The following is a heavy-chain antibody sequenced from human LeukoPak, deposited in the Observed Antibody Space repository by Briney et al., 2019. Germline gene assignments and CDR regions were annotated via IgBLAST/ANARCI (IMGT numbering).Heavy chain of an antibody. CDR1: GGSIISGSYD. J-gene: IGHJ4*02. CDR3: TKGRGI. Sequence: KSSETLSLTCTVSGGSIISGSYDWYWIRQPAGKGLEWIGHIYTSGSSNYSPSLKSRVTISVDTSKNQFSLKLTSVTAADTAVYYCTKGRGIWGQGTLVTVSS. CDR2: IYTSGSS. V-gene: IGHV4-61*09. D-gene: IGHD3-10*01.